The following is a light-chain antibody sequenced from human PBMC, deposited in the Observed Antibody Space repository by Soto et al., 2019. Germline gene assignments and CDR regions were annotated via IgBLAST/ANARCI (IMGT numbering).Light chain of an antibody. CDR1: QGIRDD. J-gene: IGKJ2*01. CDR2: AAS. V-gene: IGKV1-6*01. CDR3: LQDYDYPYT. Sequence: AIPMTQSPSSLSASVGDTVTITCRASQGIRDDLGWYQQKQGKAPKIMIYAASNLQSGVPSRFSGSGSGTDFTLIISSLQPEDFATYYCLQDYDYPYTFGQGTKVDIK.